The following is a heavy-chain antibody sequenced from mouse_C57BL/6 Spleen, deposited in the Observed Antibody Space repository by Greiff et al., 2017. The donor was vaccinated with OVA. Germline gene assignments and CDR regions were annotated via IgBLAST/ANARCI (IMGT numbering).Heavy chain of an antibody. CDR2: IYPEDGET. V-gene: IGHV14-2*01. D-gene: IGHD1-1*01. J-gene: IGHJ4*01. CDR1: GFNIKDYY. Sequence: VQLQQSGAELVKPGASVKLSCTASGFNIKDYYMHWVKQRTEQGLEWIGRIYPEDGETNYAPKFQGKATMTADTSSNTAYLQLSSLTSEDTADYYSASPAVVGPTMDYWGQGTTVTVSS. CDR3: ASPAVVGPTMDY.